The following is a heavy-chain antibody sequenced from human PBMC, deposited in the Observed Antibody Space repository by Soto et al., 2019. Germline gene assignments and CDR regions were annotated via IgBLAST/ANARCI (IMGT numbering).Heavy chain of an antibody. Sequence: GASVKVSCKVSGYTLTELSMHWVRQAPGKGLEWMGGFDPEDGETIYAQKFQGRVTMTEDTSTDTAYMELSSLGSEDTAVYYCATTTVSKPGHYFDYWGQGTLVTVSS. CDR3: ATTTVSKPGHYFDY. V-gene: IGHV1-24*01. D-gene: IGHD4-17*01. CDR1: GYTLTELS. J-gene: IGHJ4*02. CDR2: FDPEDGET.